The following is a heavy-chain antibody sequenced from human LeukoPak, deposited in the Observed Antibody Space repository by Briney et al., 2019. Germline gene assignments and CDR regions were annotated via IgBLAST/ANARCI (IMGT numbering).Heavy chain of an antibody. Sequence: GGSLRLSCAASGFTFSSYGMHWVRQAPGKGLEWVAFIRYDGSNKYYADSVKGRFTISRDNSKNTLYLQMNSLRAEDTAVYYCYYYGSGSCTHCGQGTLVTVSS. D-gene: IGHD3-10*01. V-gene: IGHV3-30*02. CDR1: GFTFSSYG. CDR2: IRYDGSNK. CDR3: YYYGSGSCTH. J-gene: IGHJ4*02.